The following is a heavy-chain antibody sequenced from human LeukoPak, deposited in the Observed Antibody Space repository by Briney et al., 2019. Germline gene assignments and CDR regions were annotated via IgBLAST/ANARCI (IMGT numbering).Heavy chain of an antibody. V-gene: IGHV3-23*01. CDR1: GFTFSNRA. CDR3: AKDLSGYSYGYGGVNWFDP. CDR2: VSDSGSNT. Sequence: PGGSLRLSCAASGFTFSNRAMTWVRQAPGKGLEWVSSVSDSGSNTYYADSVKGRFTISRDNSKNTLYLQMNSLRAEDTAVYYCAKDLSGYSYGYGGVNWFDPWGQGTLVTVSS. J-gene: IGHJ5*02. D-gene: IGHD5-18*01.